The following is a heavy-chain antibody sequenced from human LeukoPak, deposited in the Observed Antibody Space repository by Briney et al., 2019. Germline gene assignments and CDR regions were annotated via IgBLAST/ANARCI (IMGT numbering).Heavy chain of an antibody. V-gene: IGHV1-69*13. J-gene: IGHJ4*02. D-gene: IGHD5-18*01. CDR1: GGTFSSYA. CDR3: ARDLGYSYGTDDY. Sequence: SVKVSCRASGGTFSSYAISWVRQAPGQGLEWMGGIIPIFGTANYAQKFQGRVTITADESTSTAYMELSSLRSEDTAVYYCARDLGYSYGTDDYWGQGTLVTVSS. CDR2: IIPIFGTA.